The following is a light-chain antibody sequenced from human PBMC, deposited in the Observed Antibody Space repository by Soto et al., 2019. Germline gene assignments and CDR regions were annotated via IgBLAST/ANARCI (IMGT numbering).Light chain of an antibody. J-gene: IGLJ1*01. CDR1: SSDVGSYNR. V-gene: IGLV2-18*02. Sequence: QSALTQPPSVSGSPGQSVTISCTGTSSDVGSYNRVSWYQQPPGTAPKLMIYEVSNRPSGVPDRFSGSKSGNTASLTISGLQAEDEADYYCRSYTSSSTLYVFGTGNKVTVL. CDR2: EVS. CDR3: RSYTSSSTLYV.